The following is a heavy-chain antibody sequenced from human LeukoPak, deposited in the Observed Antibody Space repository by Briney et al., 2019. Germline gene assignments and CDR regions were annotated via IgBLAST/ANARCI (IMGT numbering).Heavy chain of an antibody. D-gene: IGHD2-15*01. Sequence: GGSLRLSCAASGFFVNNHYMSWVRQAPGKGLEWVSVIYTGGTTYYADSVKGRFAISRDNSKNTVYLQMNSLRVEDTAIYYCARSYCSSGDCHTSFGAFDFWGQGTMVTVSS. CDR1: GFFVNNHY. CDR3: ARSYCSSGDCHTSFGAFDF. V-gene: IGHV3-53*01. CDR2: IYTGGTT. J-gene: IGHJ3*01.